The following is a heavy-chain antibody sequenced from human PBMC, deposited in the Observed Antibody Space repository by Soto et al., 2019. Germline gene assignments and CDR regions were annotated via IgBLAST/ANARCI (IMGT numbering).Heavy chain of an antibody. CDR1: DFAFSNAW. D-gene: IGHD1-26*01. CDR3: TTDSYSPIVEVRFDY. CDR2: IKSRALGGTT. V-gene: IGHV3-15*07. J-gene: IGHJ4*01. Sequence: GGALRLSCAASDFAFSNAWINWVRQAPGKGLEWVGRIKSRALGGTTDFAAPVRGRFAITRDDSRNMVYMQMNNLNTEDTAVYYCTTDSYSPIVEVRFDYWGHGTLVTVSS.